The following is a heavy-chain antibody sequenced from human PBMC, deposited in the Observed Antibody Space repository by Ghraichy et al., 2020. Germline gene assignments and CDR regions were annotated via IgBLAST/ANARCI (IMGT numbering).Heavy chain of an antibody. CDR2: ISGSGGST. D-gene: IGHD3-22*01. J-gene: IGHJ4*02. V-gene: IGHV3-23*01. CDR1: GFTFSSYA. CDR3: AKAASYDSSGYYYGYFDY. Sequence: GSLRLSCAASGFTFSSYAMSWVRQAPGKGLEWVSAISGSGGSTYYADSVKGRFTISRDNSKNTLYLQMNSLRAEDTAVYYCAKAASYDSSGYYYGYFDYWGQGTLVTVSS.